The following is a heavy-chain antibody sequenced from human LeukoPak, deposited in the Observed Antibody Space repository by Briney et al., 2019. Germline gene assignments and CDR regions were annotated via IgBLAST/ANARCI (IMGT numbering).Heavy chain of an antibody. CDR2: IYHSGST. J-gene: IGHJ3*02. CDR1: GGSISSSNW. CDR3: ARDGPKGAYNWNDGGAFDI. Sequence: PSGTLSLTCAVSGGSISSSNWWSWVRQPPGKGLEWVGEIYHSGSTNYNPSLKSRVTISVDTSKNQFSLKLSSVTAADTAVYYCARDGPKGAYNWNDGGAFDIWGQGTMVTVSS. D-gene: IGHD1-1*01. V-gene: IGHV4-4*02.